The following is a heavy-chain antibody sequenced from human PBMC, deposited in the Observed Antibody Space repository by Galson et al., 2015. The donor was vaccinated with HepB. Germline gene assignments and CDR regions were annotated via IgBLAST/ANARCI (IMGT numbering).Heavy chain of an antibody. CDR3: ALSGGNYFDY. Sequence: TLSLTCTVSGTSISSGGYYWSWIRQYPGKGLEWIGYIYYSGSTYYNPSLNSRVSISVDTSKNQFSLKLRSVTAADTAVYYCALSGGNYFDYWGQGTLVTVSS. V-gene: IGHV4-31*03. CDR1: GTSISSGGYY. J-gene: IGHJ4*02. D-gene: IGHD3-10*01. CDR2: IYYSGST.